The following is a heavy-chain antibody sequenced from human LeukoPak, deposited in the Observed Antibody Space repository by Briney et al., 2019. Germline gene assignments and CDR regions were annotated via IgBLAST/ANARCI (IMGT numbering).Heavy chain of an antibody. V-gene: IGHV4-39*07. Sequence: SETLSLTCTVSGGSISSSSYYWGWIRQPPGKGLEWIGSIYYSGSTYYNPSLKSRVTISVDTSKNQFSLKLSSVTAADTAVYYCARDPYSDYSIRHWGQGTLVTVSS. J-gene: IGHJ4*02. CDR1: GGSISSSSYY. CDR3: ARDPYSDYSIRH. D-gene: IGHD4-11*01. CDR2: IYYSGST.